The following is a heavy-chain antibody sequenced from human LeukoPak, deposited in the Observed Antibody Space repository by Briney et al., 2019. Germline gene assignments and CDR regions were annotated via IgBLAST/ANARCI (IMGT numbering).Heavy chain of an antibody. D-gene: IGHD3-3*01. Sequence: PGRSLRLSCAASGLTFDVYAMHWGRRAPGEGLEWVSVISGDGESTYYADSVKGRFTISRDDSNNALYLQMHSLRAEDTALYYCASGPPFLKYFEYWGQGTLVTVSS. CDR1: GLTFDVYA. J-gene: IGHJ4*02. CDR3: ASGPPFLKYFEY. CDR2: ISGDGEST. V-gene: IGHV3-23*01.